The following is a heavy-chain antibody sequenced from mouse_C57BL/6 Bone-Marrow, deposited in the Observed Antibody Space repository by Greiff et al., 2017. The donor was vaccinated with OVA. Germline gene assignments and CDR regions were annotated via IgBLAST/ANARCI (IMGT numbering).Heavy chain of an antibody. V-gene: IGHV1-26*01. CDR3: ARSPLLLTTWFAY. D-gene: IGHD1-1*01. J-gene: IGHJ3*01. CDR1: GYTFTDYY. CDR2: INPNNGGT. Sequence: EVQLQQSGPELVKPGASVKISCKASGYTFTDYYMNWVKQSHGKSLEWIGDINPNNGGTSYNQKFKGKATLTVDKSSSTAYMELRSLTSEDSAVYYCARSPLLLTTWFAYWGQGTLVTVSA.